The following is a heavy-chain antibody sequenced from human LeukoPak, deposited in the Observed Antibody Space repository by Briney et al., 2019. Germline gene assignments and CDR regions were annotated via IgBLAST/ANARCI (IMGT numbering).Heavy chain of an antibody. V-gene: IGHV4-61*02. CDR3: ARGDGSGSSIYMDV. D-gene: IGHD3-10*01. CDR2: IYSSGST. Sequence: HPSETLSLTCTVSGGSISSGSYYWSWIRQPAGKGLEWIGRIYSSGSTNYNPSLKSRVTMSVDTSKNQFSLKLSSVTAADTAVYYCARGDGSGSSIYMDVWGKGTTVTISS. J-gene: IGHJ6*03. CDR1: GGSISSGSYY.